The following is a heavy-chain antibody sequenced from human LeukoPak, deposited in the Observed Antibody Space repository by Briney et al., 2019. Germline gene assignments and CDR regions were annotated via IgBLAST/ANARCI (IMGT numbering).Heavy chain of an antibody. CDR3: ARGIEYYDFPPDMDV. CDR2: IYTSGST. CDR1: GGSISSYY. D-gene: IGHD3-3*01. J-gene: IGHJ6*03. V-gene: IGHV4-4*07. Sequence: SETLSLTCTVSGGSISSYYWSGIRQPAGKGLEWIGRIYTSGSTNYNPSLKSRVTMSVDTSKNQFSLKLSSVTAADTAVYYCARGIEYYDFPPDMDVWGKGTTVTVSS.